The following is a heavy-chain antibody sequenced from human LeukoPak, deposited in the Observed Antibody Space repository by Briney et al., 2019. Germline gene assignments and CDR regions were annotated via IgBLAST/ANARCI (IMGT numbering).Heavy chain of an antibody. CDR2: IYYSGST. CDR3: ARTSIAAALY. Sequence: PSETLSLTCTVSGSSISSSSYYWGWIRQPPGKGLEWIGSIYYSGSTYYNPSLKSRVTISVDTSKNQFSLKLSSVTAADTAVYYCARTSIAAALYWGQGTLVTVSS. V-gene: IGHV4-39*01. J-gene: IGHJ4*02. D-gene: IGHD6-13*01. CDR1: GSSISSSSYY.